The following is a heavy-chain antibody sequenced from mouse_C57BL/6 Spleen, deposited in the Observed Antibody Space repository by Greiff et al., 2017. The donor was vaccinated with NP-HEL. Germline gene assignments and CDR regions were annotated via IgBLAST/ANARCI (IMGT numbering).Heavy chain of an antibody. CDR1: GEKGKREG. Sequence: QKGAESVMPGASVKLSCKASGEKGKREGKKGGKKRKGEGREGRGERDPSDSYTNYNQKFKGKSTLTVDKSSSTAYMQLSSLTSEDSAVYYCARGARGNYYFDYWGQGTTLTVSS. CDR3: ARGARGNYYFDY. D-gene: IGHD2-1*01. V-gene: IGHV1-69*01. CDR2: RDPSDSYT. J-gene: IGHJ2*01.